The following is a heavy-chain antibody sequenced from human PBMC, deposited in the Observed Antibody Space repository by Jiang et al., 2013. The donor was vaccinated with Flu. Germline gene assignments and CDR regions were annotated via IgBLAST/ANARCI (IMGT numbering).Heavy chain of an antibody. CDR3: ARMGPRVRGVRNNWFDP. J-gene: IGHJ5*02. V-gene: IGHV2-26*01. D-gene: IGHD3-10*01. CDR1: GFSLSNARMG. Sequence: KPTQTLTLTRTVSGFSLSNARMGVSWIRQPPGKALEWLAHIFSNDEKSYSTSLKSRLTISKDTSKSQVVLTMTNMDPVDTATYYCARMGPRVRGVRNNWFDPWGQGTLVTVSS. CDR2: IFSNDEK.